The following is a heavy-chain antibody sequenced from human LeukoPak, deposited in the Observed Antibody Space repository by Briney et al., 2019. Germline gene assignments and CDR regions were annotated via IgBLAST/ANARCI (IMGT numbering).Heavy chain of an antibody. J-gene: IGHJ4*02. CDR3: ARSGGVRGHYFDY. D-gene: IGHD3-10*01. CDR1: GGSISSGDYY. Sequence: SETLSLTCTVSGGSISSGDYYWSWIRQPPGQGLEWIGYIHYSGSTYYNPSLNSRVTISVDTSKNQFSLKLTSVTAADTAVYYCARSGGVRGHYFDYWGQGTLVTVSS. V-gene: IGHV4-30-4*08. CDR2: IHYSGST.